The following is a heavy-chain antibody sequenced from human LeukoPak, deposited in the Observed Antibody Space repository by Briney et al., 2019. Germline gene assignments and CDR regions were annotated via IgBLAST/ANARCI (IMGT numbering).Heavy chain of an antibody. CDR1: GGSISSYY. CDR2: IYYSGST. CDR3: ARILPFVSYYDSSGRRDYFDY. V-gene: IGHV4-59*01. Sequence: SETLSLTCTVSGGSISSYYWSWIRQPPGKGLEWIGYIYYSGSTNYNPSLKSRVTISVDTSKNQFSLKLSSVTAADTAVYYCARILPFVSYYDSSGRRDYFDYWGQGTLVTVSS. D-gene: IGHD3-22*01. J-gene: IGHJ4*02.